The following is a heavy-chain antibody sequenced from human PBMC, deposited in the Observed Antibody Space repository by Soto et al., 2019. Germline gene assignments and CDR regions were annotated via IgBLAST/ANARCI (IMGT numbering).Heavy chain of an antibody. CDR2: IYHSGST. CDR3: ARSPTTVTTSEAFDI. V-gene: IGHV4-30-2*01. J-gene: IGHJ3*02. D-gene: IGHD4-17*01. Sequence: QLQLQESGSGLVKPSQTLSLTCAVSGGSISSGGYSWSWIRQPPGKGLEWIGYIYHSGSTYYNPSLQSRVTISVDRSKNQFSLKLISVTAADTAVYYCARSPTTVTTSEAFDIWGQGTMVTVSS. CDR1: GGSISSGGYS.